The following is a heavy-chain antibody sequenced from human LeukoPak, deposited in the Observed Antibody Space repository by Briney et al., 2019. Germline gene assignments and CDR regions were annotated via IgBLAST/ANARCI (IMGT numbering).Heavy chain of an antibody. CDR1: GFTFSTYS. V-gene: IGHV3-48*01. J-gene: IGHJ4*02. Sequence: GGSLRLSCAASGFTFSTYSMNWVRQAPGKGLEWVSYISSSSSTIYYADSVKGRFTISRDNAKNSLYLQMNSLRAEDTAVYYCARGSTYYDSSGQAPFGYWGQGTLVTVSS. CDR3: ARGSTYYDSSGQAPFGY. CDR2: ISSSSSTI. D-gene: IGHD3-22*01.